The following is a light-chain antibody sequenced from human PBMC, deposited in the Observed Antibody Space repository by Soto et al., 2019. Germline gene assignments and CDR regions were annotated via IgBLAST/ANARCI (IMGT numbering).Light chain of an antibody. V-gene: IGLV1-40*01. CDR3: QSYDSSLSGWV. J-gene: IGLJ3*02. CDR2: AND. Sequence: QSVLTQPPSVSGAPGQRLTISCAGTSSNIGAGFDVHWYQQLPGTAPKLLIYANDDRPSGVPDRFSGSTSGTSASLAITGLQAEDAADYYCQSYDSSLSGWVFGGGTKLTVL. CDR1: SSNIGAGFD.